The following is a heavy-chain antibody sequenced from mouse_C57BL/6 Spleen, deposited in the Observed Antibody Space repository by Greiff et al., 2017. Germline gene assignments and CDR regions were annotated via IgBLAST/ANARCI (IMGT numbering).Heavy chain of an antibody. CDR3: ARQHGTYGYFDV. J-gene: IGHJ1*03. Sequence: EVMLVESGGGLVQPGESLKLSCESNEYEFPSHDMSWVRKTPEKRLELVAAINSDGGSPYYPDTLERRFIISRDNTKKTLYLQMSSLRSEDTALYYCARQHGTYGYFDVWGTGTTVTVSS. V-gene: IGHV5-2*03. CDR1: EYEFPSHD. CDR2: INSDGGSP. D-gene: IGHD3-3*01.